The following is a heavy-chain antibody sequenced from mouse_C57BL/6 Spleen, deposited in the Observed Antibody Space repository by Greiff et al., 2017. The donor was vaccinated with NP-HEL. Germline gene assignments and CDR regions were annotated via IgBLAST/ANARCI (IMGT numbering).Heavy chain of an antibody. D-gene: IGHD5-1*01. V-gene: IGHV1-55*01. CDR2: IYPGSGST. Sequence: QVQLKQPGAELVRPGSSVKMSCKASGYTFTSYWITWVKQRPGQGLEWIGDIYPGSGSTNYNEKFKSKATLTVDTSSSTAYMQLSSLTSEDSAVYYCARCPTYQDYYFDYWGQGTTLTVSS. CDR3: ARCPTYQDYYFDY. J-gene: IGHJ2*01. CDR1: GYTFTSYW.